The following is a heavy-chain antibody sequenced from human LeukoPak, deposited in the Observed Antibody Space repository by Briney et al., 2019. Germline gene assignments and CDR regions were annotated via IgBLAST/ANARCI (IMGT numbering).Heavy chain of an antibody. CDR2: IYYSGST. D-gene: IGHD2-15*01. CDR3: AREDRYCSGGSCYS. J-gene: IGHJ4*02. CDR1: GGSISSYY. Sequence: PSETLSLTCTVSGGSISSYYWSWIRQPPGKGLEWIGYIYYSGSTNYNPSLKSRVTISVDTSKNQFSLELSSVTAADTAVYYCAREDRYCSGGSCYSWGQGTLVTVSS. V-gene: IGHV4-59*12.